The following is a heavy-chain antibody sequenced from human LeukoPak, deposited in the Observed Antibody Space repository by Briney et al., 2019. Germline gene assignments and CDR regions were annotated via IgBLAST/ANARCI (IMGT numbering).Heavy chain of an antibody. V-gene: IGHV3-11*01. D-gene: IGHD3-10*01. CDR3: ASAEYRPTMVRGVPFDY. Sequence: GGSLRLSCAASGFTFSDYYMSWIRQAPGKGLEWVSYISSSGSTIYYADSVKGRFTISRDNAKNSLYLQMNSLRAEDTAVYYCASAEYRPTMVRGVPFDYWGQGTLVTVSS. CDR2: ISSSGSTI. CDR1: GFTFSDYY. J-gene: IGHJ4*02.